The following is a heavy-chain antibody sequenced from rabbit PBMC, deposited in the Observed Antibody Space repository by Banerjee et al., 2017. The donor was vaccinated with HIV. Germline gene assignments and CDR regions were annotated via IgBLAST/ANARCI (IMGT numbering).Heavy chain of an antibody. CDR3: ARDLAGVTGWNFGL. CDR2: IYGGSSDNT. V-gene: IGHV1S45*01. CDR1: GFSFSSSYW. Sequence: EESGGGLVKPEGSLTLTCKASGFSFSSSYWICWVRQAPGKGLEWIACIYGGSSDNTYYASWAKGRFTISKTSSTTVTLEMTSLTAADTATYFCARDLAGVTGWNFGLWGQGTLVTVS. J-gene: IGHJ4*01. D-gene: IGHD4-1*01.